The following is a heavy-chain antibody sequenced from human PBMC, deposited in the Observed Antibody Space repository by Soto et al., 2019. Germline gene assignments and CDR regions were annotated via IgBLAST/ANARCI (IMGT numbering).Heavy chain of an antibody. J-gene: IGHJ4*02. D-gene: IGHD3-10*01. V-gene: IGHV3-33*01. Sequence: QVQLVDSGGGVVQPGRSLRLSCAASGFNFSTYVMHWVRQAPGKGLEWVALLWYDGSNKYYADCVKGRFTISRDNSKNTLNLQMNSLRVEDTAVYYCASGNYGPGSYILSNYYWCQGTLVTVSS. CDR2: LWYDGSNK. CDR1: GFNFSTYV. CDR3: ASGNYGPGSYILSNYY.